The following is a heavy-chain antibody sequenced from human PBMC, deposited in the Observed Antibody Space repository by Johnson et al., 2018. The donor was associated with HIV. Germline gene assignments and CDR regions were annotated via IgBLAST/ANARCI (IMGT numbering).Heavy chain of an antibody. CDR1: GFTFSSYA. J-gene: IGHJ3*02. Sequence: EVQLVESGGGLVQPGGSLRLSCAASGFTFSSYAMRWVRQAPGKGLEWVAFIHCGTNTYYADSVKSRFTISRDHAKNSLYLQMNSLRAEDTAVYYCARGEDGVDAFDIWGQGTMVTVSS. D-gene: IGHD4-17*01. CDR3: ARGEDGVDAFDI. CDR2: IHCGTNT. V-gene: IGHV3-48*04.